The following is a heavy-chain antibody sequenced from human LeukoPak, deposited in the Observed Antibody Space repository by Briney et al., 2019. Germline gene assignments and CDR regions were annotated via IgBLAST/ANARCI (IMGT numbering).Heavy chain of an antibody. J-gene: IGHJ5*02. D-gene: IGHD5-24*01. V-gene: IGHV1-18*01. CDR3: ARDGNPDPITFRYNWFDP. Sequence: ASVKVSCKASGYTFTSYGISWVRQAPGQGLEWVGWISAYNGNTNYAQKLQGRVTMTTDTSTSTAYMELRSLRSDDTAVYYCARDGNPDPITFRYNWFDPWGQGTLVTVSS. CDR1: GYTFTSYG. CDR2: ISAYNGNT.